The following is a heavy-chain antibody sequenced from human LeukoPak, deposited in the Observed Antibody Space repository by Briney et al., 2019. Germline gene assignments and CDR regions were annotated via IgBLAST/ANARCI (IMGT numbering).Heavy chain of an antibody. J-gene: IGHJ4*02. Sequence: SVKVSCNASGGTFSSYAISWVRQAPGQGLEWMGRIIPILGIANYAQKFQGRVTITADKSTSTAYMELSSLRSEDTAVYYCATEEPEHVYYFDYWGQGTLVTVSS. CDR2: IIPILGIA. CDR1: GGTFSSYA. CDR3: ATEEPEHVYYFDY. D-gene: IGHD1-14*01. V-gene: IGHV1-69*04.